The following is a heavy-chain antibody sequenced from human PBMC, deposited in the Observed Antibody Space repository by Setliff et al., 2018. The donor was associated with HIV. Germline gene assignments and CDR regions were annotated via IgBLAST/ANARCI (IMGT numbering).Heavy chain of an antibody. CDR3: ARQELGIVVVAAASRSAFDL. J-gene: IGHJ3*01. D-gene: IGHD2-15*01. CDR2: IYYSGTT. V-gene: IGHV4-39*01. CDR1: GGSISSSKYY. Sequence: LSLTCTVSGGSISSSKYYWGWIRQPPGGGLQWIASIYYSGTTHYNPSLKSRVTVSIDTSKNQFSLKLSSVTASDTAVFYCARQELGIVVVAAASRSAFDLWGQGTMVTVSS.